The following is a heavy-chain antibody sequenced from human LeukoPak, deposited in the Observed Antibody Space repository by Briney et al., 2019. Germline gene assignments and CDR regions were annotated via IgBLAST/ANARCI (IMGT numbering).Heavy chain of an antibody. CDR1: GFTVSTNY. D-gene: IGHD6-19*01. CDR3: AKAQKYTSDLDY. J-gene: IGHJ4*02. Sequence: GGSLRLSCAASGFTVSTNYISWVRQAPEKGLEWVSGISGSGDYTYYADPVKGRFTISRDNSKNTLYLQMNSLRAEDTALYYCAKAQKYTSDLDYWGQGILLTVSS. V-gene: IGHV3-23*01. CDR2: ISGSGDYT.